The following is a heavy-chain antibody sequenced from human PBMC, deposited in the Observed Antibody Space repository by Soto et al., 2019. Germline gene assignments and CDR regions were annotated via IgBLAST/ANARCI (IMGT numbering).Heavy chain of an antibody. Sequence: GGSLRLSCAASGLTFSDYAMAWVRQAPGKGLEWVSAISGSGDTRHYAESVKGRITISRDNSKNTEYQQINNQRAEDTAVYYCAKGPVTSIPPRIDFWGQGA. CDR1: GLTFSDYA. CDR2: ISGSGDTR. V-gene: IGHV3-23*01. D-gene: IGHD2-21*02. J-gene: IGHJ4*02. CDR3: AKGPVTSIPPRIDF.